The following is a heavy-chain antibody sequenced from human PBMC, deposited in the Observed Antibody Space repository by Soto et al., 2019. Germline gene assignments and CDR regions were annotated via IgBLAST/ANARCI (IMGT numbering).Heavy chain of an antibody. Sequence: EVQLVESGGGLVKPGGSLTLSCGVSGLTFTNAWMRWVRQAPGKGLEWVGRIKGKPDGGSTEYAAPVSGRFSISRDDSTNTLYLHMNRVRTEDTAVYYCATELRWEHNVDYWGQGALVTGSS. CDR1: GLTFTNAW. D-gene: IGHD1-26*01. V-gene: IGHV3-15*01. J-gene: IGHJ4*02. CDR3: ATELRWEHNVDY. CDR2: IKGKPDGGST.